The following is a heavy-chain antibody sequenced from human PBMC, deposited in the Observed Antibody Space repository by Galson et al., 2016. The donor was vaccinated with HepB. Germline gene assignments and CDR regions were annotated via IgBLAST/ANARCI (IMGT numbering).Heavy chain of an antibody. CDR3: ASDREYIAWDY. V-gene: IGHV3-48*02. Sequence: CAVSGFTFSTYSMNWVRQAPGKGLEWVSYISTTSGTIYYADSVKGRFTISRDNAKNSLCLQMDSLRDEDTAVYYCASDREYIAWDYWGQGTLVTVSS. CDR2: ISTTSGTI. J-gene: IGHJ4*02. CDR1: GFTFSTYS. D-gene: IGHD6-6*01.